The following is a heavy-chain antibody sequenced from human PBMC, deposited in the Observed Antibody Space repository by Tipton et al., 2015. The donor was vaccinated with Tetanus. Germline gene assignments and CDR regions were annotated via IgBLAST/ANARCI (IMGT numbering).Heavy chain of an antibody. V-gene: IGHV4-61*08. Sequence: TLSLTCSVTGGSLRGGDYHWSWIRQPPGKGLEWLAYVSSSGRTNSNYDLKSRITTSRDTSKNQFFLRLTSVTSADTAVYYCARANYDNSKKGPFDSWGQGTLVIVSS. CDR2: VSSSGRT. D-gene: IGHD3-3*01. CDR1: GGSLRGGDYH. CDR3: ARANYDNSKKGPFDS. J-gene: IGHJ4*02.